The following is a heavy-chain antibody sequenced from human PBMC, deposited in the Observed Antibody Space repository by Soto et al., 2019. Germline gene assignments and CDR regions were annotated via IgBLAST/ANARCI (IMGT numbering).Heavy chain of an antibody. CDR3: VLCTTTSCYGRFDL. V-gene: IGHV1-58*01. Sequence: SVKVSCKASGFTFTSSAVQWVRQARGQRLEWIGWIVVGSGNTNNAQKFQERVTIIRDMSTSTAYMELSSLRSEDTAVYYCVLCTTTSCYGRFDLWGQGTLVTFSS. J-gene: IGHJ4*02. D-gene: IGHD2-2*01. CDR2: IVVGSGNT. CDR1: GFTFTSSA.